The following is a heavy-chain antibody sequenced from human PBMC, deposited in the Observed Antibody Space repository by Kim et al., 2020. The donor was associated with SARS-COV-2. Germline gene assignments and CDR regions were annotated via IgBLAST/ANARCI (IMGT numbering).Heavy chain of an antibody. CDR2: GTT. D-gene: IGHD1-7*01. V-gene: IGHV3-49*02. J-gene: IGHJ4*02. CDR3: TRSAWGTSFY. Sequence: GTTGYVASVKGRFIISRDDSNSIAYLQMNSLKTEDTAVYYCTRSAWGTSFYWGQGTLVTVSS.